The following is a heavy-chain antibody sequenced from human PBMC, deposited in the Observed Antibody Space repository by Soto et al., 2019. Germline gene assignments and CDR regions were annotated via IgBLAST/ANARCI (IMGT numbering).Heavy chain of an antibody. J-gene: IGHJ3*02. D-gene: IGHD2-2*01. Sequence: LSLTCPASSGSISSYYWSWIRQPLGKGLEWIGXIXYXXXTXYXPXLXXXXTISVDTSKNQLSLKLSAVTAADTAVYYCARVKLGPAAILYAFDIWGQGTMVTVSS. CDR2: IXYXXXT. V-gene: IGHV4-59*01. CDR3: ARVKLGPAAILYAFDI. CDR1: SGSISSYY.